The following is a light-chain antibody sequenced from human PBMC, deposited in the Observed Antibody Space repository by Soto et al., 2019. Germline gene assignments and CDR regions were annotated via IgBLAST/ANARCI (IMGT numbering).Light chain of an antibody. CDR2: KAS. Sequence: DIQMTQSPSTLSASVGDRVTITCRASQGITWWLAWYQQKPGKAPKLLIYKASSLESGVPSRFSGSGSGTEFTLTISSLQPDDFAVYYCQQYNNWPLTFGGGTKVDIK. CDR1: QGITWW. V-gene: IGKV1-5*03. J-gene: IGKJ4*01. CDR3: QQYNNWPLT.